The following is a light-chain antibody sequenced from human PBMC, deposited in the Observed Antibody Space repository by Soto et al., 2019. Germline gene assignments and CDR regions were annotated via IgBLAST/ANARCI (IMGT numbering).Light chain of an antibody. CDR1: RSDIGGYNH. J-gene: IGLJ2*01. V-gene: IGLV2-14*01. Sequence: QSALTQPASVSGSPGQSITISCTGTRSDIGGYNHVSWYQQHPGKAPKLMIYEVSNRPSGVSSRFSGSKSGNTDSLTISGLQAEDEADYYCSSVTTSTTRIFGGGTKLPVL. CDR2: EVS. CDR3: SSVTTSTTRI.